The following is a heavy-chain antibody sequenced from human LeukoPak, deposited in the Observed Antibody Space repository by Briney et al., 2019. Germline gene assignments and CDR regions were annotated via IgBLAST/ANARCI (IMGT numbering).Heavy chain of an antibody. CDR2: VSSGGTT. V-gene: IGHV3-66*01. CDR1: GFSVSRNY. CDR3: ARDIISSGWGTFSGMDV. J-gene: IGHJ6*02. Sequence: GGSLRHSCIVSGFSVSRNYMSWVRQAPGKGLEWVSSVSSGGTTYYADSVKGRFTISRDNSKNSLDLQMNRLRAEDTAVYYCARDIISSGWGTFSGMDVWGQGTTVTVSS. D-gene: IGHD6-19*01.